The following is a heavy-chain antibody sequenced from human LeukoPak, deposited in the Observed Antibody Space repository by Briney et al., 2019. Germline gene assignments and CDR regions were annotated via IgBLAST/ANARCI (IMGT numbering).Heavy chain of an antibody. D-gene: IGHD3-10*01. Sequence: ASVKVSCKASGGTFSSYAISWVRQAPGQGLEWMGGIIPIFGTANYAQKFQGRVTITTDESTSTAYMELSSLRSEDTAVYYCAKGAVQGYYGSGTPGHWGQGTLVTVSS. CDR3: AKGAVQGYYGSGTPGH. V-gene: IGHV1-69*05. CDR1: GGTFSSYA. CDR2: IIPIFGTA. J-gene: IGHJ4*02.